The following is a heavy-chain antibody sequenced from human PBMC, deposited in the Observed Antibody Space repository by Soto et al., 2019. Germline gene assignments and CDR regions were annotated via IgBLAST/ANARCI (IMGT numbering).Heavy chain of an antibody. Sequence: ASVKVSCKASGYTFTSYGISWVRQAPGQGLEWMGWISGHNGNTNYAQKFQGRVTMTTDTSTSTAYMELRSLRSDDTAVYYCARDQYSGTMRVVAFDAYDIWGQGTMVTVSS. V-gene: IGHV1-18*01. J-gene: IGHJ3*02. CDR3: ARDQYSGTMRVVAFDAYDI. CDR1: GYTFTSYG. CDR2: ISGHNGNT. D-gene: IGHD3-22*01.